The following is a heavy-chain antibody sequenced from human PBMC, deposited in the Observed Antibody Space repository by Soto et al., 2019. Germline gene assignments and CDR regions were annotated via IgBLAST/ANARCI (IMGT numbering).Heavy chain of an antibody. J-gene: IGHJ6*03. D-gene: IGHD3-9*01. CDR1: GYTFTSYG. V-gene: IGHV1-18*01. CDR3: ARDYDILTGYNYYYDMDV. CDR2: ISAYNGNT. Sequence: QVQLVQSGAEVKKPGASVKVSCKASGYTFTSYGISWVRQAPGQGGEWMGWISAYNGNTNYAQKLQGRVTMTTDTSTSTAYMELRSLRSDDTAVYYCARDYDILTGYNYYYDMDVWGKGTTVTVSS.